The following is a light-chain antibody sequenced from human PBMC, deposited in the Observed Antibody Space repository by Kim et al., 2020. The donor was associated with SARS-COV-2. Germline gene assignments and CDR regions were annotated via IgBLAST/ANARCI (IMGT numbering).Light chain of an antibody. CDR3: QACDSSTKV. Sequence: SYELTQPPSVSVSPGQTASITCSGDKLGDKYACWYQQKPGQSPVLVIYQDNKRPSGIPERFSGSNSGNTATLTISGTQAMDEADYYCQACDSSTKVFGTG. J-gene: IGLJ1*01. CDR1: KLGDKY. V-gene: IGLV3-1*01. CDR2: QDN.